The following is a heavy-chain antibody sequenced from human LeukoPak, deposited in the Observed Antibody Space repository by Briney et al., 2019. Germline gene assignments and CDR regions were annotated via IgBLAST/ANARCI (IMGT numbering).Heavy chain of an antibody. CDR2: IYTSGST. CDR1: GGSISSGSYY. Sequence: PSETLSLTCTVSGGSISSGSYYWSWIRQPAGKGLEWIGRIYTSGSTNYNPSLKSRVTISVDTSKNQFSLKLSSVTAADTAVYYCARVGVVVVPAAPEPYYYYYMGVWGKGTTVTVSS. V-gene: IGHV4-61*02. J-gene: IGHJ6*03. D-gene: IGHD2-2*01. CDR3: ARVGVVVVPAAPEPYYYYYMGV.